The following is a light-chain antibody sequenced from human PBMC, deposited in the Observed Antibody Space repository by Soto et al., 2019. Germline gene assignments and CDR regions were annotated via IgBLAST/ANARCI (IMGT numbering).Light chain of an antibody. J-gene: IGKJ3*01. CDR3: QQLNSYPLT. CDR2: AAS. V-gene: IGKV1-9*01. CDR1: QDISNY. Sequence: DIQLTQSPSFLSASVGDRVTITCRASQDISNYLVWYQQKPGKAPKPLIYAASTLQSGVPSRFSGSGSGTEFTLTISSLQLEDFATYYCQQLNSYPLTFGPGPTWISN.